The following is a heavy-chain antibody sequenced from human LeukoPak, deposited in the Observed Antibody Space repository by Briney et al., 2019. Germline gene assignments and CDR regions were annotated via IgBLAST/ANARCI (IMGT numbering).Heavy chain of an antibody. CDR2: INHRGST. CDR3: ASSVGSTDY. Sequence: KPSETLSLTCAVYGDSLSKYYWTWLRHSPGKGLEWIGEINHRGSTNLNPSLKSRVTLSVDTSKHQFSLKLTSVTAADAAVYYCASSVGSTDYWGQGTLVTVSS. V-gene: IGHV4-34*01. D-gene: IGHD1-26*01. J-gene: IGHJ4*02. CDR1: GDSLSKYY.